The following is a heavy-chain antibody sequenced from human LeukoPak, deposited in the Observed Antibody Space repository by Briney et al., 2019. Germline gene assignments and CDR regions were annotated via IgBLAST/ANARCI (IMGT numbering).Heavy chain of an antibody. D-gene: IGHD2/OR15-2a*01. CDR1: ESTLSKFW. V-gene: IGHV3-74*03. J-gene: IGHJ6*02. Sequence: EGSLRLSCSASESTLSKFWMHWVRPAPGRGLVWVSGINRDGSTTTYADSVKGRFTVSRDNAKNTLYLQMNSLRAEDTAVYYCARGNYYGMDVWGQGTTVTVSS. CDR3: ARGNYYGMDV. CDR2: INRDGSTT.